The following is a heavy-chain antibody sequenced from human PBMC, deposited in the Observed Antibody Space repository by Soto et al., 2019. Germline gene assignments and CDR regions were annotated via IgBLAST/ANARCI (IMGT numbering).Heavy chain of an antibody. CDR3: ARLVIGGYSGYESYYYGMDV. CDR1: GGSISSSNW. V-gene: IGHV4-4*02. Sequence: SETLSLTCAVSGGSISSSNWWSWVRQPPGKGLEWIGEIYHSGSTNYNPSLKSRVTISVDTSKNQFSLKLSSVTAADTAVYYCARLVIGGYSGYESYYYGMDVWGQGTTVTVSS. D-gene: IGHD5-12*01. J-gene: IGHJ6*02. CDR2: IYHSGST.